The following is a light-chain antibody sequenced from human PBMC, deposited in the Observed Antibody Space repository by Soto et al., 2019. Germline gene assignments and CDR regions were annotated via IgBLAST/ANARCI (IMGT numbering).Light chain of an antibody. CDR2: GAS. CDR1: QGLTSNF. CDR3: QQYVTAPRT. V-gene: IGKV3-20*01. J-gene: IGKJ1*01. Sequence: EIVLTQSPGTLSLSPGERATLSCRASQGLTSNFLAWYQQKPGQAPSLLIYGASNMATGVPDRFSGGGSGTDFTLTISRLEPEDFAVYFCQQYVTAPRTFGQGTKVEIK.